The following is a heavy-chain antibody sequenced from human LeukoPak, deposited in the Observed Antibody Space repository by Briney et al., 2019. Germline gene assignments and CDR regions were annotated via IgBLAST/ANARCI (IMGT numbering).Heavy chain of an antibody. J-gene: IGHJ4*02. CDR2: VSGSGGST. V-gene: IGHV3-23*01. Sequence: PGGSLRLSCAASGFTFGSHAMSWVRQATGKGLEWVSGVSGSGGSTYYADSVKGRFTISRDNSKNTLYLQMNSLRAEDTAVYYRAKSSEVVVAATLFDYWGQGTLVTVSS. CDR1: GFTFGSHA. D-gene: IGHD2-15*01. CDR3: AKSSEVVVAATLFDY.